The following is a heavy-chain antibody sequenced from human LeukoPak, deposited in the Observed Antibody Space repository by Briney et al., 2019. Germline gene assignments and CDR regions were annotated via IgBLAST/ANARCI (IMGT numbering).Heavy chain of an antibody. CDR1: GFTFDDYA. D-gene: IGHD3-3*01. Sequence: GGSLRLSCAASGFTFDDYAMHWVRQAPGKGLEGVLGISWNSGSIGYADSVKGRFTISRDNAKNSLYLQMNSLRAEDTALYYCAKGPSDFWSGYFDHYFDYWGQGTLVTVSS. V-gene: IGHV3-9*01. CDR2: ISWNSGSI. CDR3: AKGPSDFWSGYFDHYFDY. J-gene: IGHJ4*02.